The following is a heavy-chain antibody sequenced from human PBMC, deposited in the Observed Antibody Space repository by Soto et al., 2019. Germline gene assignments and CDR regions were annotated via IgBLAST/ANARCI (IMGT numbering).Heavy chain of an antibody. CDR2: IMPIFRTP. CDR3: ARDNDRPQLGGNYYYILDV. D-gene: IGHD1-1*01. Sequence: QVQLEQSGAEVKKPGSSVKVSCKASGGTFRNSAISWVRQAPGQGLEWMGGIMPIFRTPAYAQKFQGRATITADESTSTAYMELSGLRSDDTAVYFCARDNDRPQLGGNYYYILDVWGHGTTVTVSS. V-gene: IGHV1-69*12. J-gene: IGHJ6*02. CDR1: GGTFRNSA.